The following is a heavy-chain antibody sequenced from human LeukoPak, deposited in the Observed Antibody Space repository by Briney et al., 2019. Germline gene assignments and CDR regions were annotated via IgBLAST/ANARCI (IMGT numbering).Heavy chain of an antibody. J-gene: IGHJ6*03. D-gene: IGHD5-18*01. CDR3: ARGRVHTAMATYPAYYYYMDV. V-gene: IGHV1-24*01. CDR2: FDPEDGET. Sequence: GASVKVSCKVSGYTLTELSMHWVRQAPGKGLEWMGGFDPEDGETIYAQKFQGRVTMTEDTSTDTAYMELSSLRSEDTAVYYCARGRVHTAMATYPAYYYYMDVWGKGTTVTVSS. CDR1: GYTLTELS.